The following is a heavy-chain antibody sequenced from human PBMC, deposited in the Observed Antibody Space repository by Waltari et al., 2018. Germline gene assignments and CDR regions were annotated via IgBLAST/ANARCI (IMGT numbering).Heavy chain of an antibody. J-gene: IGHJ4*02. CDR2: TYYRSKWYN. CDR1: GDSVSSNSAA. CDR3: ARDRPITMVRGVIITYFDY. V-gene: IGHV6-1*01. D-gene: IGHD3-10*01. Sequence: QVQLQQSGPGLVKPSQTLSLTCAISGDSVSSNSAAWNWIRQSPSRGLEWLGRTYYRSKWYNDYAVSVKSRITINPDTSKNQFSLQLNSVTPEDTAVYYCARDRPITMVRGVIITYFDYWGQGTLVTVSS.